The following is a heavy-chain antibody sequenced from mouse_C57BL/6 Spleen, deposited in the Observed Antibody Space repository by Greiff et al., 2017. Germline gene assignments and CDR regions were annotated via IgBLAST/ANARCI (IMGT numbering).Heavy chain of an antibody. CDR2: IHPNSGST. CDR3: ARVGDGYYGAMDY. Sequence: VQLQQPGAELVKPGASVKLSCKASGYTFTSYWMHWVKQRPGQGLEWIGMIHPNSGSTNYNEKFKSKATLTVDKSSSTAYMQLSSLTCEDSAVYYCARVGDGYYGAMDYWGQGTSVTVSS. CDR1: GYTFTSYW. J-gene: IGHJ4*01. V-gene: IGHV1-64*01. D-gene: IGHD2-3*01.